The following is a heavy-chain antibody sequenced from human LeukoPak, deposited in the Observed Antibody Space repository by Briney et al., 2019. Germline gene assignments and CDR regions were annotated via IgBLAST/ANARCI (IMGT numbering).Heavy chain of an antibody. V-gene: IGHV3-23*01. CDR3: AKERDESRYCSSTNCYPFDY. D-gene: IGHD2-2*01. CDR2: ISGSDDST. J-gene: IGHJ4*02. CDR1: GFTFSSYA. Sequence: GGSLRLSCAASGFTFSSYAVSWVRQAPGKGLEWVSAISGSDDSTDYTDSVKGRFTISRDNSKNTPYLQMNSLRAEDTAVYYCAKERDESRYCSSTNCYPFDYWGQGTLVAVSS.